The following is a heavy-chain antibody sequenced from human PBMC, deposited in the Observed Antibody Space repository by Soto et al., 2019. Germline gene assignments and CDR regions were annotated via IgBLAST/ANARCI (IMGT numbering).Heavy chain of an antibody. V-gene: IGHV1-2*04. CDR2: INPNSGGT. Sequence: QVQLVQSGAEVKKPGASVKVSCKASGYTFTGYYMHWVRQAPGQGLEWMGWINPNSGGTNYAQKFQGWVTMTRDTSISTAYMELSRLRSDDTAVYYCARARSYDYVWGSYRYTPYYFDYWGQGTLVTVSS. D-gene: IGHD3-16*02. CDR1: GYTFTGYY. CDR3: ARARSYDYVWGSYRYTPYYFDY. J-gene: IGHJ4*02.